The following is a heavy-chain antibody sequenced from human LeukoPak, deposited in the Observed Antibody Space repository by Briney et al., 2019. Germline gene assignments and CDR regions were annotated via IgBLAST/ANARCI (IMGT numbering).Heavy chain of an antibody. J-gene: IGHJ4*02. CDR2: IYYSGST. CDR3: ARGGVAGIFTFDY. CDR1: GGSISSGGYY. Sequence: SETLSLTCTVSGGSISSGGYYWSWIRQHPGKGLEWIGYIYYSGSTYYNPSLKSRVTISVDTPKNQFSLKLSSVTAADTAVYYCARGGVAGIFTFDYWGQGTLVTVSS. D-gene: IGHD3-3*02. V-gene: IGHV4-31*03.